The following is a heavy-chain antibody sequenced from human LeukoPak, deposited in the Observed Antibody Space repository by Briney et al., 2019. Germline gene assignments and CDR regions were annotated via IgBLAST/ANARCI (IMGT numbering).Heavy chain of an antibody. J-gene: IGHJ4*02. CDR2: IYYSGNT. Sequence: PSQTLSLTCTVSAGSISSDTYYWDLLRQPPGKGLEWIVSIYYSGNTYYNPSLKSRLTMSIDTSKDQFSLKLSSVTASDTAVYYCARHAKGQYCSRTSCYYDYWGPGTLVTVS. CDR1: AGSISSDTYY. CDR3: ARHAKGQYCSRTSCYYDY. V-gene: IGHV4-39*01. D-gene: IGHD2-2*01.